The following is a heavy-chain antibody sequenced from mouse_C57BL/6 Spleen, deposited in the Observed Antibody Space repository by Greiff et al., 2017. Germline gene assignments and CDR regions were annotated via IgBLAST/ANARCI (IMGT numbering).Heavy chain of an antibody. V-gene: IGHV1-64*01. CDR2: IHPNSGST. CDR1: GYTFTSYW. J-gene: IGHJ3*01. Sequence: VQLQQSGAELVKPGASVKLSCKASGYTFTSYWMHWVKQRPGQGLEWIGMIHPNSGSTNYNEKLKSKATLTVDKSSSTAYMQLSSLTSEDSAVYYCARGPREWFADWGQGTLVTVSA. CDR3: ARGPREWFAD.